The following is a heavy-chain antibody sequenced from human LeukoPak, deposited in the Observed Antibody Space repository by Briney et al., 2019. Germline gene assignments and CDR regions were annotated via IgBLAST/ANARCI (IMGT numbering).Heavy chain of an antibody. V-gene: IGHV3-33*01. Sequence: GRSLRLSCAASGFTFSSYGMHWVRQAPGKGLEWVAVIWYDGSNKYYAGSVKGRFTISRDNSKNTLYLQMNSLRAEDTAVYYCARAGVAAAGFPNNWFDPWGRGTLVTVSS. CDR3: ARAGVAAAGFPNNWFDP. J-gene: IGHJ5*02. CDR1: GFTFSSYG. D-gene: IGHD6-13*01. CDR2: IWYDGSNK.